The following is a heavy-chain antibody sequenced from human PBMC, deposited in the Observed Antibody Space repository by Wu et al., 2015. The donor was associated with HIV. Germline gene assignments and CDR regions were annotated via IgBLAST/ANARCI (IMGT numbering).Heavy chain of an antibody. V-gene: IGHV1-18*01. D-gene: IGHD1-1*01. CDR3: ARDGTTGTSYFDY. Sequence: QVQLLQSGAEVRKPGSSVKVSCKASGGTFSTSAISWVRQAPGQGLEWMGWISTYYDNTNYAQKFQGRVTMTTDTFTRTAYMELRSLRSDDTAVYYCARDGTTGTSYFDYWGQGTLVTVSS. J-gene: IGHJ4*02. CDR2: ISTYYDNT. CDR1: GGTFSTSA.